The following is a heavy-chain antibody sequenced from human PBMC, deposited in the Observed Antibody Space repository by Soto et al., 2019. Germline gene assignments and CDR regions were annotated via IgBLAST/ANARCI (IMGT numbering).Heavy chain of an antibody. J-gene: IGHJ4*02. CDR1: VFTFSGYA. Sequence: GGSLRLSCAASVFTFSGYAMHWVRQAPGKGLEWVAVTSYDEGNKYYADSVKGRFTISRDNSKNTLYLEMNSLRPEDTAIYFCARDTISSSWFPLVYWGQGSLVTVSS. CDR2: TSYDEGNK. D-gene: IGHD6-13*01. CDR3: ARDTISSSWFPLVY. V-gene: IGHV3-30-3*01.